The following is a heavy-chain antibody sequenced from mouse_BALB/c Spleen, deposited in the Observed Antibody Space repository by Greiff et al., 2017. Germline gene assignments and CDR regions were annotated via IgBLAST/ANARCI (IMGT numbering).Heavy chain of an antibody. CDR3: ARWGGYDGYWYFDV. CDR2: ISSGSSTI. V-gene: IGHV5-17*02. D-gene: IGHD2-2*01. Sequence: EVKLVESGGGLVQPGGSRKLSCAASGFTFSSFGMHWVRQAPEKGLEWVAYISSGSSTIYYADTVKGRFTISRDNPKNTLFLQMTSLRSEDTAMYYCARWGGYDGYWYFDVWGAGTTVTGSS. J-gene: IGHJ1*01. CDR1: GFTFSSFG.